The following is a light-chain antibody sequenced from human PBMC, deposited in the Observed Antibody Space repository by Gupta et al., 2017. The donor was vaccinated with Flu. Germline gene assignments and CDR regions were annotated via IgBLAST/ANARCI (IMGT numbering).Light chain of an antibody. V-gene: IGKV3-11*01. CDR2: DAS. CDR1: QSVTYY. Sequence: IGLTQSPATLSLSPGESATLSCRASQSVTYYLAWYQQRPGQAPRLLIYDASKRATGVPSRFSGSGSGTDFALTISSLEPEDFAVYYCQQSYDTFTFGGGTKLEIK. CDR3: QQSYDTFT. J-gene: IGKJ4*01.